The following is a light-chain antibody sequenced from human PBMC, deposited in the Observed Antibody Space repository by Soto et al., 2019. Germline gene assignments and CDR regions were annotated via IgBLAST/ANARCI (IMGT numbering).Light chain of an antibody. J-gene: IGKJ1*01. V-gene: IGKV1-5*01. CDR2: DAS. CDR1: QSISSW. CDR3: QQYNSYSKT. Sequence: EIQMTQSPSTLSASVGDRVTITCRASQSISSWLAWYQQKPGKAPKLLIYDASSLKSGVPSRFSGSGSGTEFTLTISSLQPDDFATYYCQQYNSYSKTFGQGTKVDIK.